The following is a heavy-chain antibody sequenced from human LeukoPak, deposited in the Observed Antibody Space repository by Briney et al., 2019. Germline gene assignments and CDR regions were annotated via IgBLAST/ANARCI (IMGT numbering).Heavy chain of an antibody. CDR3: AKGFAAGRYYFDY. CDR1: GFTFSSYG. D-gene: IGHD6-13*01. CDR2: IRYDGSNK. V-gene: IGHV3-30*02. J-gene: IGHJ4*02. Sequence: AGGSLRLSCAASGFTFSSYGMHWVRQAPGKGLEWVAFIRYDGSNKYYADSVKGRFTISRDNSKNTLYLQMNSLRAEDTAVYYCAKGFAAGRYYFDYWGQGTLVTVSS.